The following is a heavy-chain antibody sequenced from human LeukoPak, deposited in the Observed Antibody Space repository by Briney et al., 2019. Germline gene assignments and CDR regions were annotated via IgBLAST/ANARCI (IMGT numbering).Heavy chain of an antibody. J-gene: IGHJ2*01. D-gene: IGHD5-12*01. CDR3: VSFPDIVATKLATYFDL. V-gene: IGHV3-30-3*01. CDR1: GFTFSSYA. CDR2: ISYDGSNK. Sequence: GGSLRLSCAASGFTFSSYAMHWVRQAPGKGLEWVAVISYDGSNKYYADSVKGRFTISRDNSKNTLYLQMNSLRAEDTAVYYCVSFPDIVATKLATYFDLWGRGTLVTVSS.